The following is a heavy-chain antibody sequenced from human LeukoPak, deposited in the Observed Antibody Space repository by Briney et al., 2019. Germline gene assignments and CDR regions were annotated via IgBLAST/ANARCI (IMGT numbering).Heavy chain of an antibody. V-gene: IGHV3-23*01. Sequence: GGSLRLSCAASGFTFSSYAMNWVRQAPGKGLEWVSTISGSGVSTYYADSVKGRFTISRDNSKNTLYLQMNSLRAEDTAVYYCATNQGSIAVAGYFDYWGQGTLVTVSS. CDR3: ATNQGSIAVAGYFDY. J-gene: IGHJ4*02. D-gene: IGHD6-19*01. CDR2: ISGSGVST. CDR1: GFTFSSYA.